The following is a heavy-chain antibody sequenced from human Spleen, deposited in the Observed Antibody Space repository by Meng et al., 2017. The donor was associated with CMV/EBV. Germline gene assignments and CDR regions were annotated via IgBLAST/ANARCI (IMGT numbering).Heavy chain of an antibody. CDR3: AKDDYNTSPRRFDT. V-gene: IGHV3-23*01. Sequence: GGSLRLSRIASGFTFSNYAMSWVSQAPEKGLEWVSAISGSGVSIYYADSVKGRFTISRDNSKNTLYLQMNSLSAEDTAVYYCAKDDYNTSPRRFDTWGQGTLVTVSS. D-gene: IGHD4/OR15-4a*01. CDR1: GFTFSNYA. CDR2: ISGSGVSI. J-gene: IGHJ5*02.